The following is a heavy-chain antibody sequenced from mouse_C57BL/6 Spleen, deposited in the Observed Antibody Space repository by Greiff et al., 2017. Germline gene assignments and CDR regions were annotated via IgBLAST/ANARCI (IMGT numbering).Heavy chain of an antibody. CDR1: GYTFTSYW. CDR2: IYPSDSET. Sequence: QVQLQQPGAELVRPGSSVKLSCQASGYTFTSYWMDWVKQRPGQGLEWIGNIYPSDSETHYNQKFKDKATLTVDKSSSTAYMQLSSLTSEDSAVYYCARKSTHAMDYWGQGTSVTVSS. V-gene: IGHV1-61*01. D-gene: IGHD1-3*01. CDR3: ARKSTHAMDY. J-gene: IGHJ4*01.